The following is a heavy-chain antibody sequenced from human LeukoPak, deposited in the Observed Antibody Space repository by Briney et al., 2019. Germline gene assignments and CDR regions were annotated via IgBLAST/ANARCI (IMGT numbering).Heavy chain of an antibody. CDR1: GFTFSNYW. V-gene: IGHV3-30*02. D-gene: IGHD4-17*01. CDR2: NRYDGSNK. CDR3: AKEIWPTATTPGRTYFDY. J-gene: IGHJ4*02. Sequence: GGSLRLSCAASGFTFSNYWMHWVRQAPGKGLEWVAFNRYDGSNKYYADSVKGRFTISRDNSKNTLYLQMNNLRADDTAVYYCAKEIWPTATTPGRTYFDYWGQGTLVTVSS.